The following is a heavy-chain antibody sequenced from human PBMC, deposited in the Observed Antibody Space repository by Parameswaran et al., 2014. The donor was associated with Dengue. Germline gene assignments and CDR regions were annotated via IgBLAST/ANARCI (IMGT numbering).Heavy chain of an antibody. CDR3: ARRSEDITMITPSRYYYYGMDV. D-gene: IGHD3-22*01. CDR2: IYPGDSDT. Sequence: VRQMPGKGLEWMGIIYPGDSDTRYSPSFKGQVTISADKSISTAYLQWSSLKASDNAMYYCARRSEDITMITPSRYYYYGMDVWGQGTRSPSP. J-gene: IGHJ6*02. V-gene: IGHV5-51*01.